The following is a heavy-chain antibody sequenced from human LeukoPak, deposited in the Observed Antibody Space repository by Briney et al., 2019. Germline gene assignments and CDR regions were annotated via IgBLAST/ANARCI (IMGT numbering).Heavy chain of an antibody. CDR2: IRYDGSDK. CDR1: GFTLSTYG. J-gene: IGHJ4*02. Sequence: PGGPLRLSRVASGFTLSTYGMHWVRQAPGKGLEWVAFIRYDGSDKFYGDSVKGRFTTSRDNSKNTLYLQMSRLRVEDTAVYYCAKDLDCSGGTCHKAFDCWGQGTLVTVSS. D-gene: IGHD2-15*01. V-gene: IGHV3-30*02. CDR3: AKDLDCSGGTCHKAFDC.